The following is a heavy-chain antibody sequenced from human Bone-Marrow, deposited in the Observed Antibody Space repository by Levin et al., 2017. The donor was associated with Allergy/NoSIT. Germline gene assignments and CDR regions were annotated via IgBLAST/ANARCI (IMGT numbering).Heavy chain of an antibody. Sequence: KPSETLSLTCAVYGESFSGHYWSWIRQPPGKGLEWIGEFNRGGSANYNPSLEGRVTISLDTSKNLLFLNLTSVTAADTAVYYCASLPKHWLVPRDFWGQGTLVTVSS. CDR1: GESFSGHY. J-gene: IGHJ4*02. CDR3: ASLPKHWLVPRDF. CDR2: FNRGGSA. D-gene: IGHD6-19*01. V-gene: IGHV4-34*01.